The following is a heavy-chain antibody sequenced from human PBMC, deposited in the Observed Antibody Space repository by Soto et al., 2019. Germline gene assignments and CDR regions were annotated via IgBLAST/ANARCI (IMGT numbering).Heavy chain of an antibody. CDR2: ISSSGSTI. V-gene: IGHV3-11*01. J-gene: IGHJ6*03. Sequence: GGSLRLSCAASGFTFSDYYMSWIRQAPGKGLEWVSYISSSGSTIYYADSVKGRFTISRDNAKNSLYLQMNSLRAEDTAVYYCARNRGYSYGLYYYYYYMDVWGKGTTVTVSS. CDR1: GFTFSDYY. CDR3: ARNRGYSYGLYYYYYYMDV. D-gene: IGHD5-18*01.